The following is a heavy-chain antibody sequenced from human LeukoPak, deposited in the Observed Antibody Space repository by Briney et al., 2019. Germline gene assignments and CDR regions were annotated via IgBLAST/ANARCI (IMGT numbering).Heavy chain of an antibody. Sequence: GGSLRLSCAASGFTFSSYGMHWVRQAPGKGLEWVAVIWYDGSDKYYADSVKGRFTISRGNSKNTLYLQMNSLRAEDTAVYYCARDRLGSVYPRLTQYGMDVWGQGTTVTVSS. D-gene: IGHD2-8*01. CDR2: IWYDGSDK. CDR1: GFTFSSYG. CDR3: ARDRLGSVYPRLTQYGMDV. J-gene: IGHJ6*02. V-gene: IGHV3-33*01.